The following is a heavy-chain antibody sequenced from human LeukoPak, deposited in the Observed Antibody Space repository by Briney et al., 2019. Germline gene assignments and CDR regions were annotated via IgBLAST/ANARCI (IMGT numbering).Heavy chain of an antibody. D-gene: IGHD3-3*01. V-gene: IGHV4-4*07. CDR2: IYTSGST. CDR1: EDSISSYY. Sequence: PSETLSLTCTVSEDSISSYYWDWIRQPAGKGLEWIGRIYTSGSTNYNPSLKSRVTMSVNTSKNQFSLKLSTVTAADTAVYYCARDDFWSGYYDYWGQGTLVTVSS. J-gene: IGHJ4*02. CDR3: ARDDFWSGYYDY.